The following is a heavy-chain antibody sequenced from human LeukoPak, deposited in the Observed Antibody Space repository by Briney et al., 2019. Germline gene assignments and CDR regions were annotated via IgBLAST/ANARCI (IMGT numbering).Heavy chain of an antibody. Sequence: SETLSLICTASGDSITRPGSCWGWIRQPPGKGLEWIGTIYNSATSYYNSSLKSRVSMSIDTSYNNFSLRLSSVTAADTAVYYCAVGFSSGWSGPIDYWGQGALVTVSS. CDR1: GDSITRPGSC. J-gene: IGHJ4*02. CDR2: IYNSATS. D-gene: IGHD6-19*01. CDR3: AVGFSSGWSGPIDY. V-gene: IGHV4-39*02.